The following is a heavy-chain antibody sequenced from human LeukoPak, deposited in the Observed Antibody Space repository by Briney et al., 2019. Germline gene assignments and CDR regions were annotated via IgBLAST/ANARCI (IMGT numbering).Heavy chain of an antibody. J-gene: IGHJ4*01. CDR2: INHSGST. V-gene: IGHV4-34*01. Sequence: SETLSLTCAVYGGSFSGYYWSWIRQPPGKGLEWIGEINHSGSTNYNPSLKSRVTISVDTSKNQFSLKLSSVTAADTAVYYCGRGGYGSGYYYFDYWGQGTLVTVSS. CDR3: GRGGYGSGYYYFDY. CDR1: GGSFSGYY. D-gene: IGHD3-22*01.